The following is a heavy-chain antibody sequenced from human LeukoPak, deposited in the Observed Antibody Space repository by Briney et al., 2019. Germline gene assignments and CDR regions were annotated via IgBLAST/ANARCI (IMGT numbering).Heavy chain of an antibody. J-gene: IGHJ4*02. D-gene: IGHD3-22*01. CDR3: ASLSQYYYDSSGYPYYFDY. Sequence: VASVKVSCKASGGTFSSYAISWVRQAPGQGLDWMGRIIPIFGTANYAQKFQGRVTITADKSTSTAYMELSSLRSEDTAVYYCASLSQYYYDSSGYPYYFDYWGQGTLVTVSS. CDR2: IIPIFGTA. CDR1: GGTFSSYA. V-gene: IGHV1-69*06.